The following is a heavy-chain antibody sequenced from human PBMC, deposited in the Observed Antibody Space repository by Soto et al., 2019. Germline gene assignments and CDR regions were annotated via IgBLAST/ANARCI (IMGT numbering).Heavy chain of an antibody. Sequence: SETLSLTCAVYGGSFSGYYWSWIRQPPGKGLEWIGEINHSGSTNYNPSLKSRVTIPVDTSKNQFSLKLSSVTAADTAVYYCARGLRFDTANSNYYYYYMDVWGKGTTVTVSS. CDR3: ARGLRFDTANSNYYYYYMDV. CDR2: INHSGST. D-gene: IGHD5-18*01. CDR1: GGSFSGYY. J-gene: IGHJ6*03. V-gene: IGHV4-34*01.